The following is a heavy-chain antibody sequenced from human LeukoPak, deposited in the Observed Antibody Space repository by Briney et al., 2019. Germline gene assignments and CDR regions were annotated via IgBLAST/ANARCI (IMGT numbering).Heavy chain of an antibody. CDR1: GSSFSSYL. Sequence: GESLQISCKGSGSSFSSYLIAWVRQLPGKGLEWMGVIYPRDSRTTYSPSFQGQVTISADKSTSTAYLQWTSLKASDTAMYYCARHLSDITSSPNYWGPGTLVTVSS. V-gene: IGHV5-51*01. CDR2: IYPRDSRT. D-gene: IGHD2-2*01. CDR3: ARHLSDITSSPNY. J-gene: IGHJ4*02.